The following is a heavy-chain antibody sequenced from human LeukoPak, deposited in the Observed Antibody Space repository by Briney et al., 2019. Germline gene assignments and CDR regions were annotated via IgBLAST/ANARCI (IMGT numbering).Heavy chain of an antibody. CDR1: GGSFSGYY. CDR2: INHSGST. Sequence: KPSETLSLTCAVYGGSFSGYYWSWIRQPPGKGLEWIGEINHSGSTNYNPSLKNRVTISADTSKNQFSLKLSSVTAADTAVYYCARGPYYDSSGYYVYWGQGTLVTASS. CDR3: ARGPYYDSSGYYVY. D-gene: IGHD3-22*01. J-gene: IGHJ4*02. V-gene: IGHV4-34*01.